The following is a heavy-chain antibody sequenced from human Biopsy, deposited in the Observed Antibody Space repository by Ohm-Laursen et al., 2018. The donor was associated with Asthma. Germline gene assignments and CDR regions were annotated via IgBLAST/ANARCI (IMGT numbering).Heavy chain of an antibody. Sequence: SLRLSCSASGFTFGGYAMHWVRQGPGKGLEWVALVSSDGHNKYYEDSVKGRFTISRDNSRNRLYLQINRLTVEDSAVYFCARQSGQDYGDSSGFDIWGQGTKVAVSS. V-gene: IGHV3-30*03. J-gene: IGHJ3*02. CDR2: VSSDGHNK. CDR3: ARQSGQDYGDSSGFDI. CDR1: GFTFGGYA. D-gene: IGHD3-22*01.